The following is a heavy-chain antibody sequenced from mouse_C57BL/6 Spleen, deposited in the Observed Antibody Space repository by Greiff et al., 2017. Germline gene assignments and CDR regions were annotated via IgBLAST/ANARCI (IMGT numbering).Heavy chain of an antibody. CDR3: AKSRKCYYVHYDAMDY. Sequence: EVHLVESGAELVKPGASVKLSCTASGFNIKDYYMHWVKQRTEQGLEWIGRMVPEDGETIYAQKFQGTDTITADTASNTANMQLSSLTTEDTDVYYCAKSRKCYYVHYDAMDYRGQGTSVTVSS. CDR2: MVPEDGET. V-gene: IGHV14-2*01. J-gene: IGHJ4*01. D-gene: IGHD1-1*01. CDR1: GFNIKDYY.